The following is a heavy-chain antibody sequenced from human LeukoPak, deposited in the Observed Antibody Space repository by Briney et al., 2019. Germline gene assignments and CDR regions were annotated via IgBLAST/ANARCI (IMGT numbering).Heavy chain of an antibody. CDR2: IKSKTDGGTT. CDR1: GFTFNNAW. V-gene: IGHV3-15*01. Sequence: GGSLRLSCAASGFTFNNAWMSWVRQAPGKGLEWVGRIKSKTDGGTTDYAAPVKGRFTISRDDSENTLFLQMNSLKTEDTAVYYCTTPFPRYYDSSGYCHWAQGTLVTVSS. J-gene: IGHJ4*02. CDR3: TTPFPRYYDSSGYCH. D-gene: IGHD3-22*01.